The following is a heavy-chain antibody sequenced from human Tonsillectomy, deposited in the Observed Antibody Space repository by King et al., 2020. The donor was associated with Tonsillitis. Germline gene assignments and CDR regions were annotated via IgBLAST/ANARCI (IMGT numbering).Heavy chain of an antibody. V-gene: IGHV3-74*01. Sequence: VQLVESGGGIVQPGGSLRLSCADSGFTLSTYWVHWVRQAPGKGLVWVARINPEATTINYADSVKGRFTISRDNAKNTVFLQMSSLRVEGTAVYYCAREMTGTKDYWGQGTLVTVSS. CDR2: INPEATTI. D-gene: IGHD1-1*01. CDR3: AREMTGTKDY. CDR1: GFTLSTYW. J-gene: IGHJ4*02.